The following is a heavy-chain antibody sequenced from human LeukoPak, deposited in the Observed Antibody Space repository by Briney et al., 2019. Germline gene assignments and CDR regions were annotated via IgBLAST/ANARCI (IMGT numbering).Heavy chain of an antibody. V-gene: IGHV1-69*05. Sequence: GASVTVSCTASGGTFISYAISWGRQAPGQGREWMGGIIPIFGTANYAQKFQSRVTITTDESTTTAYMELSSLISEDTAVYYCARVRYCSSTSCYTASYYYYYMDVWGKGTTVTVSS. CDR2: IIPIFGTA. J-gene: IGHJ6*03. CDR1: GGTFISYA. D-gene: IGHD2-2*02. CDR3: ARVRYCSSTSCYTASYYYYYMDV.